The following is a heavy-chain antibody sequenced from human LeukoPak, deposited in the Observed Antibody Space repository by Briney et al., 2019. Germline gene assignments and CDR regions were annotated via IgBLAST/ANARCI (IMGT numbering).Heavy chain of an antibody. CDR1: GFTFSSYE. D-gene: IGHD2-15*01. Sequence: GGSLRLSCAASGFTFSSYEMNWVRQAPGRGLEWVSYISSSGTTIYYADSVKGRFTISRDNAKNSLYLQMNSLRAEDTAVYYCARVGVVVAATGNLWFDPWGQGTLVTVSS. CDR3: ARVGVVVAATGNLWFDP. CDR2: ISSSGTTI. V-gene: IGHV3-48*03. J-gene: IGHJ5*02.